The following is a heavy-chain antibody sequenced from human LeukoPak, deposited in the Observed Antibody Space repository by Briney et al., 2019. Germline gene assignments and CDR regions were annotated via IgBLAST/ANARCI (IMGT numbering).Heavy chain of an antibody. V-gene: IGHV3-74*01. CDR3: ARDRGPRTGFMVREAYDY. J-gene: IGHJ4*02. D-gene: IGHD3-10*01. CDR2: INTDGSIT. Sequence: PGGSLRLSCAASGFTFSDYWIHWVRQAPGKGLVWVSRINTDGSITNYADSVKGRFSISRDNAKNTLYPQMSSLRAEGTAVYYCARDRGPRTGFMVREAYDYWGQGTLVTVSS. CDR1: GFTFSDYW.